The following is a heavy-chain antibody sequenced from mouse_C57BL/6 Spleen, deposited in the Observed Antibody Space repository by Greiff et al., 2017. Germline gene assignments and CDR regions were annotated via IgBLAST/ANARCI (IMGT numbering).Heavy chain of an antibody. V-gene: IGHV1-61*01. D-gene: IGHD2-2*01. CDR3: ARDGYAWFAY. CDR2: IYPSDSET. CDR1: GYTFTSYW. Sequence: QVQLQQPGAELVRPGSSVKLSCKASGYTFTSYWMDWVKQRPGQGLEWIGNIYPSDSETHYNQKFKDKATLTVDKSSSTAYMQLSSLTSEDCAVYYCARDGYAWFAYWGKGTLVTVSA. J-gene: IGHJ3*01.